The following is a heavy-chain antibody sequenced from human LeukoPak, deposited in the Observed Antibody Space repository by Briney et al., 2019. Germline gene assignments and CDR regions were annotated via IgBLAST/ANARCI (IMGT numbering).Heavy chain of an antibody. CDR2: ISYDGSNK. J-gene: IGHJ4*02. CDR3: AKEVVGIYDPGDY. V-gene: IGHV3-30*18. CDR1: GFTFSSYG. Sequence: PGRSLRLSCAASGFTFSSYGMHWVRQAPGKGLEWVAVISYDGSNKYYADSVKGRFTIPRDNSKNTLYLQMNRMRAEDTAVYYCAKEVVGIYDPGDYWGQGTLVTVSS. D-gene: IGHD1-26*01.